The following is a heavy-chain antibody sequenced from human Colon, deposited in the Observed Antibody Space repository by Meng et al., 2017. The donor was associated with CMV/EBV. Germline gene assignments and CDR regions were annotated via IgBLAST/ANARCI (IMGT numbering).Heavy chain of an antibody. J-gene: IGHJ4*02. Sequence: ASVKVSCKASGYTFTGYHIHWVRQAPGQGLEWMGWINPDSGDTKYSQRFQGRVTMTRDTSISVAYMDLSGLRSDDPAVYYCARRPVAVWEGWDNWGQGTRVTVSS. CDR1: GYTFTGYH. V-gene: IGHV1-2*02. CDR3: ARRPVAVWEGWDN. D-gene: IGHD1-26*01. CDR2: INPDSGDT.